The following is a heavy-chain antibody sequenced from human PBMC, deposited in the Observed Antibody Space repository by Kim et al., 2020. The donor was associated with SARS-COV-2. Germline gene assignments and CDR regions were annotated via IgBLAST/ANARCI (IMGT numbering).Heavy chain of an antibody. D-gene: IGHD1-7*01. V-gene: IGHV4-59*01. CDR3: ARERSKWNYDSRYFDL. J-gene: IGHJ2*01. CDR2: IYYSGST. CDR1: GGSISSYY. Sequence: SETLSLTCTVSGGSISSYYWSWIRQPPGKGLEWIGYIYYSGSTNYNPSLKSRVTISVDTSKNQFSLKLSSVTAADTAVYYCARERSKWNYDSRYFDLWGRGTLVTVSS.